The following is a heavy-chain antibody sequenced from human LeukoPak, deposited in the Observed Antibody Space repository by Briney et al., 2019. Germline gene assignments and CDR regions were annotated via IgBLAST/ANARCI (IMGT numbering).Heavy chain of an antibody. CDR1: GDSVSSNSAA. V-gene: IGHV6-1*01. J-gene: IGHJ3*02. Sequence: SQTLSLTCDISGDSVSSNSAAWNWIRHSPSRGLEWLGRTYYRTKWYNDYAVSVKSRITINPDTSKNQFSLQLNSVTPEDTAVYYCARDRGYSGYLVAFDIWGQGTMVTVSS. CDR2: TYYRTKWYN. D-gene: IGHD5-12*01. CDR3: ARDRGYSGYLVAFDI.